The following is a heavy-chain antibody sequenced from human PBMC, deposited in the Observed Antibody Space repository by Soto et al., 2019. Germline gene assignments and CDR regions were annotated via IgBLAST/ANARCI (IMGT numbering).Heavy chain of an antibody. V-gene: IGHV3-23*01. CDR1: GFTFSSYA. D-gene: IGHD6-25*01. Sequence: EVQLLESGGGLVQPGGSLRLSCAASGFTFSSYAMSGVRQAPGKGLEWVSGISGSGSSTYYADSVKGRFTISRDNSKNTLYLQMNSLRVEDTAVFYCASLSSAWQVGFDYWGQGTLVTVSS. CDR2: ISGSGSST. CDR3: ASLSSAWQVGFDY. J-gene: IGHJ4*02.